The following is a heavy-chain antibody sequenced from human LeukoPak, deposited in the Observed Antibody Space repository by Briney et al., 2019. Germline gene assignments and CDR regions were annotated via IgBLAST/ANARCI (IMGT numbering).Heavy chain of an antibody. D-gene: IGHD6-19*01. CDR2: IKQDGSEK. Sequence: GGSLRLSCAASGFTFSSYSMNWVRQAPGKGLEWVANIKQDGSEKYYVDSVKGRFTISRDNSKNTLYLQMNSLRAEDTAVYYCAKDRGYSQKWLVHLAFWGQGTMVTVSS. J-gene: IGHJ3*01. CDR3: AKDRGYSQKWLVHLAF. CDR1: GFTFSSYS. V-gene: IGHV3-7*03.